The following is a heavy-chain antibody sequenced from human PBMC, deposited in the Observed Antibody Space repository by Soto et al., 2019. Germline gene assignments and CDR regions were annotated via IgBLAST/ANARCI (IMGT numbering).Heavy chain of an antibody. CDR2: ISDSGSNT. D-gene: IGHD3-22*01. J-gene: IGHJ6*02. CDR1: GFKISSSS. CDR3: ARYYYDSSGYDGMDV. V-gene: IGHV3-48*02. Sequence: EVQLVESGGGLVKPGRSLRLSCTAFGFKISSSSMNWVRQAPGRGLEWVAYISDSGSNTLYADSVKGRFTVSRDTAKNSLYLQMSGLRDEDRAVYYCARYYYDSSGYDGMDVWGQGTTVTVSS.